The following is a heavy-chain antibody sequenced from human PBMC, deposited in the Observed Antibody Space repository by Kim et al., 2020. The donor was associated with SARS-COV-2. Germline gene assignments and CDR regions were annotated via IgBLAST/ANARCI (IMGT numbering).Heavy chain of an antibody. V-gene: IGHV5-51*01. Sequence: GESLKISCKGSGYSFTSYWIGWVRQMPGKGLEWMGIIYPGDSDTRYSPSFQGQVTISADKSISTAYLQWSSLKASDTAMYYCARPMPYDSSGYYQNYDAFDIWGQGTKVTVSS. CDR1: GYSFTSYW. J-gene: IGHJ3*02. D-gene: IGHD3-22*01. CDR2: IYPGDSDT. CDR3: ARPMPYDSSGYYQNYDAFDI.